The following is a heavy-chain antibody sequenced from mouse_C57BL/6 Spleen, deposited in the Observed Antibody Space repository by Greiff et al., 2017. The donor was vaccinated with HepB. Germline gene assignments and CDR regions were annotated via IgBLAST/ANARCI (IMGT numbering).Heavy chain of an antibody. J-gene: IGHJ2*01. CDR1: GYTFTDYY. V-gene: IGHV1-26*01. CDR3: ARGGHYYGSSYDY. Sequence: EVQLQQSGPELVKPGASVKISCKASGYTFTDYYMNWVKQSHGKSLEWIGDINPNNGGTSYNQKFKGKATLTVDKSSSTAYMDLRSLTSEDSAVDYGARGGHYYGSSYDYWGQGTTLTVSS. CDR2: INPNNGGT. D-gene: IGHD1-1*01.